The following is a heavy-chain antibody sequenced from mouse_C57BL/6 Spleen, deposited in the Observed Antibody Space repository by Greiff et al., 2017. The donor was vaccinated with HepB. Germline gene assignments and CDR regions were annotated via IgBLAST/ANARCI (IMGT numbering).Heavy chain of an antibody. CDR1: GFTFSSYA. CDR3: ARDGGSNYFAMDY. V-gene: IGHV5-4*01. D-gene: IGHD1-1*01. Sequence: EVKLMESGGGLVKPGGSLKLSCAASGFTFSSYAMSWVRQTPEKRLEWVATISDGGSYTYYPDNVKGRFTISRDNAKNNLYLQMSHLKSEDTAMYYCARDGGSNYFAMDYWGQGTSVTVSS. J-gene: IGHJ4*01. CDR2: ISDGGSYT.